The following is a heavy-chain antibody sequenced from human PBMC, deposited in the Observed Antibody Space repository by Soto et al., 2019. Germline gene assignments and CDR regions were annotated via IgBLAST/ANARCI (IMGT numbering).Heavy chain of an antibody. V-gene: IGHV2-5*01. J-gene: IGHJ4*02. CDR2: LYWNDDK. CDR1: GFSLSSSGVG. CDR3: AHSVVAGLGYYFDY. D-gene: IGHD6-19*01. Sequence: SGPTLVNPTQTLTLTCTFSGFSLSSSGVGVGWIRQPPGKALEWLALLYWNDDKLYSPSLKSRLTITKDTSKNQVVLTLTNMDPVDTATYYCAHSVVAGLGYYFDYWGQGTLVTVSS.